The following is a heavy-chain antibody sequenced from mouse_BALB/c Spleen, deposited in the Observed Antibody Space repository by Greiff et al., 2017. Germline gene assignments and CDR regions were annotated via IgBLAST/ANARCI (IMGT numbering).Heavy chain of an antibody. V-gene: IGHV1-9*01. CDR2: ILPGSGST. CDR1: GYTFSSYW. Sequence: QVQLQQSGAELMKPGASVKISCKATGYTFSSYWIEWVKQRPGHGLEWIGEILPGSGSTNYNEKFKGKATFTADTSSNTAYMQLSSLTSEDSAVYYCARFGAGDWFAYWGQGTLVTVSA. CDR3: ARFGAGDWFAY. J-gene: IGHJ3*01. D-gene: IGHD3-3*01.